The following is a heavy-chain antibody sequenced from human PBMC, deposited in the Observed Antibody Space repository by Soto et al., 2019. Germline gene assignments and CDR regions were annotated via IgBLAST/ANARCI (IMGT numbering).Heavy chain of an antibody. CDR2: ISSSGSTI. CDR1: GFTFSSNS. Sequence: EVQVVESGGGLVQPGGSLRLSCAASGFTFSSNSMNWVRQAPGKGLEWISYISSSGSTIYADSVKGRFTISRDNAKNCMYLQMNSLRDEGVAVYYCARVIWSGHLTSDLWGQGTLVPVSS. V-gene: IGHV3-48*02. CDR3: ARVIWSGHLTSDL. D-gene: IGHD3-3*01. J-gene: IGHJ5*02.